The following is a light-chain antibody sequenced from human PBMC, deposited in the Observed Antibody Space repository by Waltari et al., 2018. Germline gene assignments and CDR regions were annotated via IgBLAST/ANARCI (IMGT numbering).Light chain of an antibody. Sequence: EIEMPQSPATPSVSPGERDTLSCRASQSVGSKLAWYQQKPGQAPRLLIYDAYTRATGIPARFSGSGSGTEFTLTISSLQSDDFAVYHCLQYSHWPPWTFGQGTKVEIK. CDR3: LQYSHWPPWT. J-gene: IGKJ1*01. CDR1: QSVGSK. CDR2: DAY. V-gene: IGKV3-15*01.